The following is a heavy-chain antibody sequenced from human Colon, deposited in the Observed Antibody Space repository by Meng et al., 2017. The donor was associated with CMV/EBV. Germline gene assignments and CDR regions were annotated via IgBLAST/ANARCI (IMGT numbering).Heavy chain of an antibody. CDR1: GYSFTSYA. CDR2: ISTHNGDT. D-gene: IGHD6-19*01. CDR3: ARALIAVSGTFYFDY. J-gene: IGHJ4*02. Sequence: QVQLVQSGAEVKRPWASVEVSCKSSGYSFTSYAINWVRQAPGQGLEWMGWISTHNGDTNYAQKFQGRVTMDTDTSTSTAYMELRSLRSDDTGVYYCARALIAVSGTFYFDYWGQGTLVTVSS. V-gene: IGHV1-18*01.